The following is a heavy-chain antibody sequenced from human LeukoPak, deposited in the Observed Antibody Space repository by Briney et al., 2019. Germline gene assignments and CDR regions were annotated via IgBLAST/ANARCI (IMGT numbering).Heavy chain of an antibody. Sequence: SSETLSLTCAVYGGSFSGYFWSWIRQSPGKGLEWIGEISHRGTTDYNPSLKSRVSISVDTSKNQYSLNLTSVTAADTAVYYCARRGTSLRPMDSWGQGILVTVSS. CDR3: ARRGTSLRPMDS. J-gene: IGHJ4*02. V-gene: IGHV4-34*01. CDR1: GGSFSGYF. CDR2: ISHRGTT.